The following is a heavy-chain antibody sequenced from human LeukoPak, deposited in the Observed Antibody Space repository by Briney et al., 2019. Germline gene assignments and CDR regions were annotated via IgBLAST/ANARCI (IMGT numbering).Heavy chain of an antibody. J-gene: IGHJ4*02. CDR3: ARLLMTTFGGVIVFDY. V-gene: IGHV4-39*01. D-gene: IGHD3-16*02. Sequence: PSETLSLTCTVSGGSISSSSYYWGWIRQPPGKGLEWIGSIYYSGSTYYNPSLKSRVTISVDTSKNQFSLKLSSVTAADTAVYYCARLLMTTFGGVIVFDYWGQGTLVTVSS. CDR2: IYYSGST. CDR1: GGSISSSSYY.